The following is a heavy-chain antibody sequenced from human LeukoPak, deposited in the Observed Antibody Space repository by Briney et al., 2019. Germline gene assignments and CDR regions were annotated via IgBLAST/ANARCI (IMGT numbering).Heavy chain of an antibody. Sequence: QAGGSLRLSCAASGFTFSSYWTTWVRQAPGKGLEWVANIKEDGSEKYYVDSVKGRFTISGDNAKDSLYLQMNSLRAEDTAVYYCASQYYAFWRPFDYWGQGTLVTVSS. CDR1: GFTFSSYW. J-gene: IGHJ4*02. CDR3: ASQYYAFWRPFDY. CDR2: IKEDGSEK. D-gene: IGHD3-3*01. V-gene: IGHV3-7*01.